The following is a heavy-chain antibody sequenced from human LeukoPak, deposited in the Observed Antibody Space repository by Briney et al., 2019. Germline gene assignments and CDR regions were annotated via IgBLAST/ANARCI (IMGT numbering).Heavy chain of an antibody. Sequence: SETLSLTCTVSGGSISSSSYYWGWIRQPPGKGLEWIGNIYYSGSTYYNPSLKSRVTISVDTSKNQFSLKLSSVTAADTAVYYCARDGRTGAFDYWGQGTLVTVSS. D-gene: IGHD3/OR15-3a*01. J-gene: IGHJ4*02. CDR2: IYYSGST. V-gene: IGHV4-39*07. CDR1: GGSISSSSYY. CDR3: ARDGRTGAFDY.